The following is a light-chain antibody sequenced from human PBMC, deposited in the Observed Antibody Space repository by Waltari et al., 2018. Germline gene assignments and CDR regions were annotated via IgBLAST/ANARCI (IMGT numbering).Light chain of an antibody. J-gene: IGKJ1*01. CDR3: QQYYSSPWT. Sequence: DIQLTQSPSFLSASVGDRVTITCRSSQGISSLLAWYQQKAGKAPQLLIHTASTVQGGVPDRFSGSGSGTDFTLTISSLQSEDVAVYYCQQYYSSPWTFGQGSKVEIK. V-gene: IGKV1-9*01. CDR1: QGISSL. CDR2: TAS.